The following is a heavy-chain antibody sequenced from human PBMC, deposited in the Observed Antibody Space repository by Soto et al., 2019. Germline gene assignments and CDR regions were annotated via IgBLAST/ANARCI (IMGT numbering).Heavy chain of an antibody. CDR3: GRDWVWFGAHPIDN. J-gene: IGHJ4*02. Sequence: VQLVESGGGVVQPGRSLRLSCAASGFTFSNYGMHWVRQAPGKGLDWVAVISYGGSIEYYSESVKGRFTMSRDNSENTLYLQMNSLRTEDTAVYFCGRDWVWFGAHPIDNWGQGTLVTVSS. CDR2: ISYGGSIE. CDR1: GFTFSNYG. V-gene: IGHV3-30*03. D-gene: IGHD3-10*01.